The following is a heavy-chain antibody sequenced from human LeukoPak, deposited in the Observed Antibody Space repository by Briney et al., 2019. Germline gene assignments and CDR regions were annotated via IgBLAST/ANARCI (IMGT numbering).Heavy chain of an antibody. CDR2: ISGSGGST. CDR1: GFTFSIYA. J-gene: IGHJ1*01. CDR3: AKGKEGPAVAGYFQH. Sequence: GGSLRLSCAASGFTFSIYAMSWVRQAPGKGLEWVSAISGSGGSTYYADSVKGRFTISRDNSKNTLYLQMNSMRAADTAVYYCAKGKEGPAVAGYFQHWGKGTLVTVSS. D-gene: IGHD6-19*01. V-gene: IGHV3-23*01.